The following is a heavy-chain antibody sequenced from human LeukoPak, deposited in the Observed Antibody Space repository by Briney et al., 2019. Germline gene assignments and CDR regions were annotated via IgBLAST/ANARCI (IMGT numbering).Heavy chain of an antibody. V-gene: IGHV4-39*07. Sequence: SETLSLTCTVSGGSISSGGYYWGWIRQSTGKGLEWIGSMYYSGSTYYNPSLKSRVTISVDTSKNQFSLKLSSVTAADTAVYYCARVELYLGGIDYWGQGILVTVSS. J-gene: IGHJ4*02. CDR1: GGSISSGGYY. CDR2: MYYSGST. CDR3: ARVELYLGGIDY. D-gene: IGHD1-7*01.